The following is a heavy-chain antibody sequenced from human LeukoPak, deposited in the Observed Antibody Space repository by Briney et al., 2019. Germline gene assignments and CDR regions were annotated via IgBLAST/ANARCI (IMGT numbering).Heavy chain of an antibody. J-gene: IGHJ4*02. Sequence: PGGSLRLSCAASKFPFSGYAMHWVRQAPGKGLVWVSRIASDGSSTTYADSVKGRFSISRDNAKNTLYLQMNSLRVEDTAVYYCARGRPHGNDYWGQGTLVTVSS. CDR1: KFPFSGYA. CDR3: ARGRPHGNDY. D-gene: IGHD4-23*01. V-gene: IGHV3-74*01. CDR2: IASDGSST.